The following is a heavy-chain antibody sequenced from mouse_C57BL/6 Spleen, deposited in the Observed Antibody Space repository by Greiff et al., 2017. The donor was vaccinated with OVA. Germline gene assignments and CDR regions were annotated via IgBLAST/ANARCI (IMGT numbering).Heavy chain of an antibody. J-gene: IGHJ4*01. D-gene: IGHD1-1*01. CDR3: ARDDGNSYYAMGY. Sequence: QVQLQQSGTELVKPGASVKLSCKASGYTFTSYWMHWVKQRPGQGLEWIGNINPSNGGTNYNEKFKCEATLTVDKSSSTAYMQLSGLTSEDSAVYYRARDDGNSYYAMGYWGHGTSVTVSS. CDR2: INPSNGGT. CDR1: GYTFTSYW. V-gene: IGHV1-53*01.